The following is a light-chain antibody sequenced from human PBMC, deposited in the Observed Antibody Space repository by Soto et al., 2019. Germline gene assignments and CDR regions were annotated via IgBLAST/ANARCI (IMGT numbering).Light chain of an antibody. CDR3: QQYYSYPPLT. CDR2: AAS. CDR1: QGISSY. Sequence: ILMTQSPSSLSASTGDRVTITCRASQGISSYLAWYQQKPGKAPKLLIYAASTLQSGVPSRFSGSGSGTDFTLTISCLQSEEFATYYCQQYYSYPPLTFGGGTKVDIK. V-gene: IGKV1-8*01. J-gene: IGKJ4*01.